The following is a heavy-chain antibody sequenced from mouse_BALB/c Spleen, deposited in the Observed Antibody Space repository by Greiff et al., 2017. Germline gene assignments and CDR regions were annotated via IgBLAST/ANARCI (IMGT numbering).Heavy chain of an antibody. D-gene: IGHD1-2*01. CDR1: GFTFSSYG. Sequence: EVKLVESGGDLVKPGGSLKLSCAASGFTFSSYGMSWVRQTPDKRLEWVATISSGGSYTYYPDSVKGRFTISRENAKNTLYLQMSSLKSQDTAMYYCAGLEEDRTPSLLGLQYYFDYWGQGTTLTVSS. CDR3: AGLEEDRTPSLLGLQYYFDY. CDR2: ISSGGSYT. V-gene: IGHV5-6*01. J-gene: IGHJ2*01.